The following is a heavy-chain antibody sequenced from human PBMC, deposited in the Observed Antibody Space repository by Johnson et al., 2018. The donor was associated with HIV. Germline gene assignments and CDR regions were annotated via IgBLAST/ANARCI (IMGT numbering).Heavy chain of an antibody. CDR3: ARDRGYSGSYFGAFDI. V-gene: IGHV3-53*01. J-gene: IGHJ3*02. CDR2: IYSGGST. CDR1: GFTVSGKY. D-gene: IGHD1-26*01. Sequence: MLLVESGGGLIQPGGSLRLSCAASGFTVSGKYMTWVRQAPGKGLEWVSLIYSGGSTYYADSVKGRFSISRDNAKNSLYLQMNSLRAEDTAVYYCARDRGYSGSYFGAFDIWGQGTMVTVSS.